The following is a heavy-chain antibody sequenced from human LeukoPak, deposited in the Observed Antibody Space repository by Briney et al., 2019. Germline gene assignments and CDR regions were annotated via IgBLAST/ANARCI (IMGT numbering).Heavy chain of an antibody. CDR2: INPSGGST. Sequence: ASVKVSCKASGYTFTSYYMHWVRQAPGQGLEWMGIINPSGGSTSYAQKFQGRVTMTRDTSTSTVYMELSSLGSEDTAVYYCARDRPARHGMDVWGQGTTVTVSS. CDR1: GYTFTSYY. CDR3: ARDRPARHGMDV. V-gene: IGHV1-46*01. J-gene: IGHJ6*02. D-gene: IGHD6-6*01.